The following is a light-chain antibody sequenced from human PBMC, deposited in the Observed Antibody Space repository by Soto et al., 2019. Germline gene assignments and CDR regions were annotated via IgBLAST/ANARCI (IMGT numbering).Light chain of an antibody. J-gene: IGLJ2*01. V-gene: IGLV3-21*02. CDR3: QVWDSSSDHVV. CDR2: DDS. CDR1: NIGSKS. Sequence: SYELTQPPSLSVAPGQTARITCWGTNIGSKSVHWYQQKPGQAPVLVVYDDSDRPSGIPERFSGSNSGNTATLTISRVEAGDEADYYCQVWDSSSDHVVFGGGTKVTVL.